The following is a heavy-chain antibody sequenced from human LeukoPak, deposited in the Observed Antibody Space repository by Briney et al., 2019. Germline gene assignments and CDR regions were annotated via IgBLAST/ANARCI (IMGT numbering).Heavy chain of an antibody. J-gene: IGHJ4*02. CDR1: GYTFTSYD. CDR2: MNPNSGNT. D-gene: IGHD7-27*01. V-gene: IGHV1-8*01. Sequence: PGASVKVSCKASGYTFTSYDVNWFRQATGQGLEWMGWMNPNSGNTGYAQKFQGRVSLTRDTFISTAYLELISLRSEDTAVYYCAKNIALTGEFDSWGQGTLVTVSS. CDR3: AKNIALTGEFDS.